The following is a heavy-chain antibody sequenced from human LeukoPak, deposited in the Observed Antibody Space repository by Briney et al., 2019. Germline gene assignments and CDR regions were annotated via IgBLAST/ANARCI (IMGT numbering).Heavy chain of an antibody. CDR1: GFTFSSYW. V-gene: IGHV3-74*01. J-gene: IGHJ5*02. CDR2: INSDGSST. CDR3: ARFRSTDGYNSYWWFDP. D-gene: IGHD5-24*01. Sequence: GGSLRLSCAASGFTFSSYWMHWVRQAPGKGLVWVSRINSDGSSTSYADSVKGRFTISRDNAKNTLYLQMNSLRAEDTAMYYCARFRSTDGYNSYWWFDPWGQGTLVTVSS.